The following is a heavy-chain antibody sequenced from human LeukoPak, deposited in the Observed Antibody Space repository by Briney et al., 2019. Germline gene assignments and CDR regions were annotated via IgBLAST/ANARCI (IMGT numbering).Heavy chain of an antibody. CDR2: IIPIFGTA. CDR1: GGTFSSYA. D-gene: IGHD1-26*01. J-gene: IGHJ4*02. V-gene: IGHV1-69*06. Sequence: SVKVSCKASGGTFSSYAISWVRQAPGQGLEWMGGIIPIFGTANYAQKFQGRVTITADKSTSTAYMELSSLRSEDTAVYYCARDLSGVGTKGDTFDYWGQGTLVTVSS. CDR3: ARDLSGVGTKGDTFDY.